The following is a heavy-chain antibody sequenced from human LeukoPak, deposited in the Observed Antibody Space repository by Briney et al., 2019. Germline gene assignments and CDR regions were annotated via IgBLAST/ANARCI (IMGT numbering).Heavy chain of an antibody. CDR2: INPNGGGT. CDR3: ARGGYSSSHNWFDP. CDR1: GYISTGDY. V-gene: IGHV1-2*06. J-gene: IGHJ5*02. Sequence: ASVKVSCKASGYISTGDYIHWVRQAPGQGLEWMGRINPNGGGTNYAQKFQGRVTMTRDTSTSTVYMELSSLRSEDTAVYYCARGGYSSSHNWFDPWGQGTLVTVSS. D-gene: IGHD6-13*01.